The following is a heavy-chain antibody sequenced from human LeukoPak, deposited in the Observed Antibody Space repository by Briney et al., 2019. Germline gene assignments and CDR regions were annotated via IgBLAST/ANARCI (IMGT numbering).Heavy chain of an antibody. CDR2: IYYSGST. D-gene: IGHD3-10*01. CDR3: ARARLRITMVRGVPNYFDY. Sequence: SETLSLTCTVSGGSISSYYWSWIRQPPGKGLEWIGSIYYSGSTYYNPSLKSRVTISVDTSKNQFSLKLSSVTAADTAVYYCARARLRITMVRGVPNYFDYWGQGTLVTVSS. J-gene: IGHJ4*02. V-gene: IGHV4-39*07. CDR1: GGSISSYY.